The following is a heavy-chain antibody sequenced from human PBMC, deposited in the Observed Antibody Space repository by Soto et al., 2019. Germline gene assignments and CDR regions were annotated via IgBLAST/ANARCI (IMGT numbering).Heavy chain of an antibody. V-gene: IGHV3-74*01. CDR3: ARGGLGDILTGYSEDLDY. CDR1: GFTFSSYW. D-gene: IGHD3-9*01. CDR2: INSDGSST. Sequence: GGSLRLSCAASGFTFSSYWMHWVRQAPGKGLVWVSRINSDGSSTSYADSVKGRFTISRDNAKNTLYLQMNSLRAEDTAVYYCARGGLGDILTGYSEDLDYWGQGTLVTVSS. J-gene: IGHJ4*02.